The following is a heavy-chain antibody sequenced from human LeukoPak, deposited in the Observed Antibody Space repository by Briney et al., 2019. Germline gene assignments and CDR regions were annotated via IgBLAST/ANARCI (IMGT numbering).Heavy chain of an antibody. V-gene: IGHV3-30*18. J-gene: IGHJ3*02. CDR1: GFTFSSYG. CDR2: ISYDGSNK. D-gene: IGHD6-13*01. CDR3: AKGRSSWSPFDAFDI. Sequence: GRSLRLSCAASGFTFSSYGMHWVRQAPGKGLEWVAVISYDGSNKHYADSVKGRFTISRDNSKNTLYLQMNSLRAEDTAVYYCAKGRSSWSPFDAFDIWGQGTMVTVSS.